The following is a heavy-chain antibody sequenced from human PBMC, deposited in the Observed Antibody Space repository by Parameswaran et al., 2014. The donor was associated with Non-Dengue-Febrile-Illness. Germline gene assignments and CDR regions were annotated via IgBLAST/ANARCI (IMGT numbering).Heavy chain of an antibody. Sequence: VRQAPGKGLEWIGEINHSGSTNHNPSLKSRVTISVDTSKNQFSLKLSSVTAADTAVYYCARGGAPPWQWRYNWFDPWGQGTLVTVSS. V-gene: IGHV4-34*01. D-gene: IGHD2-8*01. CDR3: ARGGAPPWQWRYNWFDP. J-gene: IGHJ5*02. CDR2: INHSGST.